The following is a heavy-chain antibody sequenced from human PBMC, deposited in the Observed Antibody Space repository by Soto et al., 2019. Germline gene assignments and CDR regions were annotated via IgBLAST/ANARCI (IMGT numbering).Heavy chain of an antibody. CDR2: IWYDGSNK. D-gene: IGHD3-16*01. J-gene: IGHJ4*02. CDR1: GFTFSSYG. V-gene: IGHV3-33*01. CDR3: AREGLRGIRFDY. Sequence: QVQLVESGGGVVQPGRSLRLSCAASGFTFSSYGMHWVRQAPGKGLEGGAVIWYDGSNKYYADSVKGRFTISRDNSKNTLYLQMNSLRAEDTAVYYCAREGLRGIRFDYWGQGTLVTVSS.